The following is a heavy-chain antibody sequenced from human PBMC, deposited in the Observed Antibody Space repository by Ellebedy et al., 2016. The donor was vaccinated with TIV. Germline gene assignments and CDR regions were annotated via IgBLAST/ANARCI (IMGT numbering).Heavy chain of an antibody. CDR1: GFTLSSYS. CDR2: ISSSSNTI. D-gene: IGHD1-26*01. Sequence: PGGSLRLSCAASGFTLSSYSMNWVRQAPGKGLEWVSYISSSSNTIYYADSVKGRFTISRDNSKNTVYLQMNSLRAEAKAVYYCARDGEAGGGNDAFDIWGQGTMVTVSS. J-gene: IGHJ3*02. CDR3: ARDGEAGGGNDAFDI. V-gene: IGHV3-48*01.